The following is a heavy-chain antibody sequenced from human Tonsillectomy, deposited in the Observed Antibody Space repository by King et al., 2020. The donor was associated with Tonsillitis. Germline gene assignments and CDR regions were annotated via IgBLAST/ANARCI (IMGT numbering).Heavy chain of an antibody. CDR2: INPSSGST. Sequence: QLVQSGAEVKKPGASVKVSCKASGYTFNSYYMHWVRQAPGQGLEWMGIINPSSGSTTYAQKFQGRVTLTRDTSTSTVFMELSSLRSEDTAVYYCARDSLGIAPLGWEDNYYYMDVWGKGTTVTVSS. CDR1: GYTFNSYY. D-gene: IGHD6-13*01. V-gene: IGHV1-46*02. J-gene: IGHJ6*03. CDR3: ARDSLGIAPLGWEDNYYYMDV.